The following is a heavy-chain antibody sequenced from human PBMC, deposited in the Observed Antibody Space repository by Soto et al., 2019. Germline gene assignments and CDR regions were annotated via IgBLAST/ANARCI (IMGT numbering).Heavy chain of an antibody. V-gene: IGHV1-69*12. CDR2: IIPIFGTA. D-gene: IGHD3-3*01. CDR3: ARGRITIFGVGISWPGGDYYYGMDV. Sequence: QVQLVQSGTEVKKPGSSVKVSCKASGGTFSSYAISWVRQAPGQGLEWMGGIIPIFGTANYAQKFQGRVTITADESTSTASMELSSLRSEYAAVYYCARGRITIFGVGISWPGGDYYYGMDVWGQGTTVTV. J-gene: IGHJ6*02. CDR1: GGTFSSYA.